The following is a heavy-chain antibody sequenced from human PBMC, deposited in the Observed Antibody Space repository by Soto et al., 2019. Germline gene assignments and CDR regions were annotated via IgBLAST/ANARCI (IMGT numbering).Heavy chain of an antibody. CDR1: GYTFTGYY. Sequence: QVQLVQSGAEVKKPGASVKVSCKASGYTFTGYYMHWVRQAPGQGLEWMGWINPNSGGTNYAQKFQGWVTMTSDTSISKAYMELSRLRSDDTAVYYCARVGTHCSSTSCYGFDPWGQGTLVTVSS. D-gene: IGHD2-2*01. CDR2: INPNSGGT. V-gene: IGHV1-2*04. J-gene: IGHJ5*02. CDR3: ARVGTHCSSTSCYGFDP.